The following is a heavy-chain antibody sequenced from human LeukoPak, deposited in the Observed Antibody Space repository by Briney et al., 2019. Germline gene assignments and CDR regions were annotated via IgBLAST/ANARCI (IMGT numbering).Heavy chain of an antibody. V-gene: IGHV4-59*08. Sequence: SETLSLTCTVSGGSISSYYWSWIRQPPGKGLEWIGYIYYSGSTNYNPSLKSRVTISVDTSKNQFSLKLSSVTAADTAVYYCARHIVGNYDFWSGFGLYYGMDVWGQGTTVTVSS. D-gene: IGHD3-3*01. CDR3: ARHIVGNYDFWSGFGLYYGMDV. J-gene: IGHJ6*02. CDR1: GGSISSYY. CDR2: IYYSGST.